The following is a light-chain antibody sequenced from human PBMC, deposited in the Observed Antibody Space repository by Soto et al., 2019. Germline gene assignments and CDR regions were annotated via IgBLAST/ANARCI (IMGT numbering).Light chain of an antibody. CDR3: QQYYDWPIT. J-gene: IGKJ5*01. V-gene: IGKV3-15*01. CDR1: HGISSL. CDR2: AAS. Sequence: EIVLAQTPATLSVSPGDRATLSCRASHGISSLLAWYQQKPGQAPRLLIYAASTRAAGIPARFSGSGSGTDFTLTLRSLQSEDFEVYYCQQYYDWPITFGQGKITEI.